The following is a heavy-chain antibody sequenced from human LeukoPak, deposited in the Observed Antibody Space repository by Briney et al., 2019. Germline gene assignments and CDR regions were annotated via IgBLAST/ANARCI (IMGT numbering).Heavy chain of an antibody. CDR1: GFTFSSYG. CDR3: AKSHGGYYYYGMDV. V-gene: IGHV3-30*18. CDR2: ISYDGNNK. J-gene: IGHJ6*02. D-gene: IGHD3-16*01. Sequence: GGSLRLSCAASGFTFSSYGMHWVRQAPGKGLEWVAVISYDGNNKYYADSVKGRFTISRDNSKNTLYLQMNSLRAEDTAVYYCAKSHGGYYYYGMDVWGQGTTVTVSS.